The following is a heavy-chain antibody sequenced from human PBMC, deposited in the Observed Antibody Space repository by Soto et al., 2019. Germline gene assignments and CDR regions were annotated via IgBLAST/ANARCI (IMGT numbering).Heavy chain of an antibody. J-gene: IGHJ6*03. D-gene: IGHD2-15*01. V-gene: IGHV3-23*01. CDR2: ISGSGGST. CDR1: GFTFSSYA. Sequence: GSLRLSCAASGFTFSSYAMSWVRQAPGKGLEWVSAISGSGGSTYYADSVKGRFTISRDNSKNTLYLQMNSLRAEDTAVYYCARDAVVAATNYYYYYMDVWGKGTTVTVSS. CDR3: ARDAVVAATNYYYYYMDV.